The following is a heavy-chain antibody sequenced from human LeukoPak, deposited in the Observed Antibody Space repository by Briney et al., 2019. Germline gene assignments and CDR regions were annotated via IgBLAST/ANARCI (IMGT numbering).Heavy chain of an antibody. CDR3: ARVGRWPQMGAK. V-gene: IGHV3-21*04. Sequence: GGSLRLSCAASGFTFSSYSMNWVRQAPGKGLEWVSSISSSSSYIYYADSVKGRFTISRDNSKNTLYLQMNNLRAEDTAVYYCARVGRWPQMGAKWGQGTLVTVSP. J-gene: IGHJ4*02. CDR1: GFTFSSYS. D-gene: IGHD3-16*01. CDR2: ISSSSSYI.